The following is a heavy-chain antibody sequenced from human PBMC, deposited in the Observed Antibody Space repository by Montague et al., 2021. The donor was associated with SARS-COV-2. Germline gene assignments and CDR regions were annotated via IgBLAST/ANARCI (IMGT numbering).Heavy chain of an antibody. CDR3: ANPKGAFDI. CDR1: GLTFSNYA. V-gene: IGHV3-23*01. Sequence: SLRLSCAASGLTFSNYAMSWVRQAPGKGPECVSGISGSGGTTYYADSVKGRFTISRDNSKNTLYLQMNNLRAEDTAVYYCANPKGAFDIWGQGTMVTVSS. J-gene: IGHJ3*02. CDR2: ISGSGGTT.